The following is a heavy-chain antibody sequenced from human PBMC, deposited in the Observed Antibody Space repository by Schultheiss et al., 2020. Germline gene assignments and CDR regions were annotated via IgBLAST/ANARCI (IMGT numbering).Heavy chain of an antibody. D-gene: IGHD6-19*01. CDR2: IYYSGST. CDR1: GFTFSSYW. V-gene: IGHV4-59*08. Sequence: GSLRLSCAASGFTFSSYWMHWVRQAPGKGLEWIGYIYYSGSTNYNPSLKSRVTISVDTSKNQFSLKLSSVTAADTAVYYCASGSGWYFDYWGQGTLVTVSS. J-gene: IGHJ4*02. CDR3: ASGSGWYFDY.